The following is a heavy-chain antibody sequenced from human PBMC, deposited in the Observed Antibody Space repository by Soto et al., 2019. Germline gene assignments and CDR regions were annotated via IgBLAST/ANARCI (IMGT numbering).Heavy chain of an antibody. CDR1: GYTFTSYY. Sequence: ASVKVSCKASGYTFTSYYMHWVRQAPGQGLEWMGIINPSGGSTSYAQKFRGRVTMTRDTSTSTVYMELSSLRSEDTAVYYCARVEDIAAAGYYFDYWGQGTLVTVSS. D-gene: IGHD6-13*01. CDR3: ARVEDIAAAGYYFDY. J-gene: IGHJ4*02. CDR2: INPSGGST. V-gene: IGHV1-46*01.